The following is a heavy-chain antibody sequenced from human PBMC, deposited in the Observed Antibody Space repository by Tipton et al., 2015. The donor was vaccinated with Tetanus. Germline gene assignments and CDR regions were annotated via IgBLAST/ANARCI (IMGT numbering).Heavy chain of an antibody. D-gene: IGHD2-15*01. CDR3: AREADCSGGSCFSGDFNK. Sequence: SLRLSCAASGFIFSSYGIHWVRQAPGKGLEWVAVSWYDGTDKYYADSVKGRFTISRDNSKNTLYLQMNMLRAEDAAVYCCAREADCSGGSCFSGDFNKWGQGTQVAVSS. J-gene: IGHJ4*02. V-gene: IGHV3-33*01. CDR1: GFIFSSYG. CDR2: SWYDGTDK.